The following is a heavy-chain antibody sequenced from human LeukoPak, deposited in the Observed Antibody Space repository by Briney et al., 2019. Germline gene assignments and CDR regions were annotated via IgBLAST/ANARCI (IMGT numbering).Heavy chain of an antibody. V-gene: IGHV3-21*01. Sequence: GGSLRLSCAASGFTFYTYSMNWVREALGKGLEWVSYICRSSSYIYYADSVKGRFTISRDNAKNSLYLQMNSLRAEDTAVYYCAWGGAAAGTDTYYYYYYYTDVWGKGTTVTVSS. CDR2: ICRSSSYI. CDR1: GFTFYTYS. J-gene: IGHJ6*03. CDR3: AWGGAAAGTDTYYYYYYYTDV. D-gene: IGHD6-13*01.